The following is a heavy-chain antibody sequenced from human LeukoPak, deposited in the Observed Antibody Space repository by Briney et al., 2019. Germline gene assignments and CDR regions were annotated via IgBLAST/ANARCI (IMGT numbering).Heavy chain of an antibody. CDR2: IWYGGSNK. J-gene: IGHJ6*03. CDR3: AILSMGVGATGGTSYYYYMDV. CDR1: GFTFSSYG. V-gene: IGHV3-33*08. D-gene: IGHD1-26*01. Sequence: PGGSLRLSCAASGFTFSSYGMHWVRQAPGKGLEWVAVIWYGGSNKYYADSVKGRFTISRDNSKNTLYLQMNSLRAEDTAVHYCAILSMGVGATGGTSYYYYMDVWGKGTTVTVSS.